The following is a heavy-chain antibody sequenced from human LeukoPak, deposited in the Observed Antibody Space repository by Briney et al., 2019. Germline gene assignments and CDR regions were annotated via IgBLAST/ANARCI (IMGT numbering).Heavy chain of an antibody. CDR3: AKTRVYYDGSGYKTAEYFQH. V-gene: IGHV3-64D*06. CDR2: ISSSGGGT. D-gene: IGHD3-22*01. Sequence: GGSLRLSCAASGFTFSSYAMHWVRQAPGKGLEYVSDISSSGGGTYYADSVKVRFPISRDNSKNSLYLRMNSLKAEDTAVYYCAKTRVYYDGSGYKTAEYFQHWGQGTLVTVSS. CDR1: GFTFSSYA. J-gene: IGHJ1*01.